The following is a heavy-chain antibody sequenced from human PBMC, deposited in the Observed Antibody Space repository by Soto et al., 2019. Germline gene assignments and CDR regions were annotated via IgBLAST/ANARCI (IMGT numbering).Heavy chain of an antibody. CDR1: GYSFTSTY. CDR2: INPAGGTT. D-gene: IGHD3-10*01. J-gene: IGHJ4*02. CDR3: ALKVGTYYDN. V-gene: IGHV1-46*01. Sequence: QVQLVQSGAEVKKPGASVRISCRASGYSFTSTYVHWVRQAPGQGPEWMGIINPAGGTTYYAQKFQGRLTITSDTSTATVFMDLNGLTSEDTAVYFCALKVGTYYDNWGQGTLLTVSS.